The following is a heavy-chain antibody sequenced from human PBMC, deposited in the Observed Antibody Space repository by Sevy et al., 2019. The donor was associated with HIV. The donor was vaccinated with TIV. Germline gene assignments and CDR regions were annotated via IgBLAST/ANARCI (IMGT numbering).Heavy chain of an antibody. CDR1: GFTFGDYA. Sequence: GGSLRLSCTASGFTFGDYAMSWFRQAPGKGLEWVGFIRSKAYGGTTENAASVKGRFTISRDDSKSIAYLQMNSLKTEDTAAYYCTRDRSSGYLVDAFDIWGQGTMVTVSS. V-gene: IGHV3-49*03. CDR2: IRSKAYGGTT. D-gene: IGHD3-22*01. J-gene: IGHJ3*02. CDR3: TRDRSSGYLVDAFDI.